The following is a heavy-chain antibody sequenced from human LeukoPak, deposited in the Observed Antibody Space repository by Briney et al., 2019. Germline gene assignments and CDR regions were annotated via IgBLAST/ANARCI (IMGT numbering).Heavy chain of an antibody. CDR3: AKSGGYGLIDY. CDR2: IYYTGNT. V-gene: IGHV4-39*01. J-gene: IGHJ4*02. CDR1: GASISGSGYY. Sequence: TSETLSRTSAVSGASISGSGYYLGWLRQPPGKRLGRIGNIYYTGNTHYNASLQNRVTISIDTSKNQFSLRLNSVTAADTAMYYCAKSGGYGLIDYWGQGTLVTVSS. D-gene: IGHD1-26*01.